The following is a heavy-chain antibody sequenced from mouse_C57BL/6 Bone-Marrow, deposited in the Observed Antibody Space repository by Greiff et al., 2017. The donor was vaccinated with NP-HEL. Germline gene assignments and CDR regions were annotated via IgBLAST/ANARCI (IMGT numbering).Heavy chain of an antibody. Sequence: VQGVESGPGLVQPSQSLSITCTVSGFSLTSYGVHWVRQSPGKGLEWLGVIWSGGSTDYNAAFISRLSISKDNSKSQVFFKMNSLQADDTAIYYCARRFGLRRGAMDYWGQGTSVTVSS. D-gene: IGHD2-12*01. V-gene: IGHV2-2*01. CDR1: GFSLTSYG. J-gene: IGHJ4*01. CDR2: IWSGGST. CDR3: ARRFGLRRGAMDY.